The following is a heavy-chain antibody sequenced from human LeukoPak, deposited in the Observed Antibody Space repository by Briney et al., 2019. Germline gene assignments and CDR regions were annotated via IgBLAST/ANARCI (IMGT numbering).Heavy chain of an antibody. V-gene: IGHV3-30*02. D-gene: IGHD3-10*01. CDR2: IRYDGSNK. CDR1: GFTFSSYG. Sequence: GGSLRLSCAASGFTFSSYGMHWARQAPGKGLEWVAFIRYDGSNKYYADSVKGRFTISRDNSKNTLYLQMNSLRAEDTAVYYCAKDYGSGSYGNYYFDYWGQGTLVTVSS. J-gene: IGHJ4*02. CDR3: AKDYGSGSYGNYYFDY.